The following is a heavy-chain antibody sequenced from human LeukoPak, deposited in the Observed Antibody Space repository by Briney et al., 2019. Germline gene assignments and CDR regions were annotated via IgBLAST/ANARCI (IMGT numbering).Heavy chain of an antibody. CDR3: ARDGHPGYSSIWYYFDY. CDR2: IYTSGST. J-gene: IGHJ4*02. D-gene: IGHD6-13*01. Sequence: PSETLSLTCTVSGGSISSDSYYWSWIRQPAGKGLEWIGRIYTSGSTNYNPSLKSRVTISVDTSKNQFSLKLSSVTAADTAVYYCARDGHPGYSSIWYYFDYWGQGTLVTVSS. CDR1: GGSISSDSYY. V-gene: IGHV4-61*02.